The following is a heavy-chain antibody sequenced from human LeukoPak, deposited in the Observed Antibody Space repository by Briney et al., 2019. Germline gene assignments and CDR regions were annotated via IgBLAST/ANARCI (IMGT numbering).Heavy chain of an antibody. V-gene: IGHV3-30*02. CDR1: GFTFSSYS. J-gene: IGHJ4*02. D-gene: IGHD1-14*01. CDR3: AKKPALGNFDY. CDR2: IRYDGSDK. Sequence: PWGSLRLSCAASGFTFSSYSFNWVRQAPGKGLEWVAFIRYDGSDKYYADSVRGRFTISGDNSKNTLYLQMNSLRTEDTAMYYCAKKPALGNFDYWGQGTLVTVSS.